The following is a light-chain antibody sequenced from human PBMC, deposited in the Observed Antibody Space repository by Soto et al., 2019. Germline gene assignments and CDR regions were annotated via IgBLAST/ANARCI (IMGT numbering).Light chain of an antibody. J-gene: IGKJ3*01. V-gene: IGKV1-5*03. CDR1: QRFRNG. Sequence: DIQMTQSPSPRSASVGARVPITCRPGQRFRNGWAWYQQKPGEAPKLLIYKASTLESGVPSRFSGSGSGTEFTLTISCLQPDDVATYHCQQYNSYSQFTFGPGTKVDIK. CDR3: QQYNSYSQFT. CDR2: KAS.